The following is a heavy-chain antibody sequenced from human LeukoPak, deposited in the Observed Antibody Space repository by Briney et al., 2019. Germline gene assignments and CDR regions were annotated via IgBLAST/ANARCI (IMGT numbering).Heavy chain of an antibody. Sequence: GSSLRLSCAASGFTFSSYAIHWVRQAPGKGLEWVAVISYDGRSKYYADSVKGRFTISRDNSKNTLYLQMNSLRAEDTAYYYCARGGTYSSGWNYWGQGALVTVSS. CDR2: ISYDGRSK. CDR3: ARGGTYSSGWNY. V-gene: IGHV3-30*04. CDR1: GFTFSSYA. J-gene: IGHJ4*02. D-gene: IGHD6-19*01.